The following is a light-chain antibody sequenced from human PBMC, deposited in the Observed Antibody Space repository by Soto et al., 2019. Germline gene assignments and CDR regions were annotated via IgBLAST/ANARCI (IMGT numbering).Light chain of an antibody. CDR2: LNSDGSH. V-gene: IGLV4-69*01. CDR3: QTWGTGIVV. CDR1: SGHSNYA. Sequence: QPVLTQSPSASASLGASVKLTCTLSSGHSNYAIAWHQQRPEKGPRYLMKLNSDGSHSKGDGIPDRFSGSSSGAERYLTISSLQSEDEADYYCQTWGTGIVVFGGGTKLTVL. J-gene: IGLJ2*01.